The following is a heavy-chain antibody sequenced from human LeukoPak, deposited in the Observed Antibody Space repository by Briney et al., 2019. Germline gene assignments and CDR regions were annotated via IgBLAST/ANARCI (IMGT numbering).Heavy chain of an antibody. V-gene: IGHV4-59*11. Sequence: PSETLSLTCIVSGDSITNHYWSLIRRPPGKGLEWIGYIYYSGSINYNPSLKSRVTISVDTSRNQFSMKLKYVTAADTAVYFCARARSGPARDYFDSWGQGILVTVSS. CDR3: ARARSGPARDYFDS. CDR1: GDSITNHY. D-gene: IGHD6-6*01. J-gene: IGHJ4*02. CDR2: IYYSGSI.